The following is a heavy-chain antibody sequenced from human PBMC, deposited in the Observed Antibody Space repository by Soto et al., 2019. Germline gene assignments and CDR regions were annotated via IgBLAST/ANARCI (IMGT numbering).Heavy chain of an antibody. Sequence: GGSLRLSCAASGFTFDDYGMSWVRQAPGKGLEWVSGINWNGGSTGYADSVKGRFTISRDNAKNSLYLQMNSLRAEDTALYHCARDDYSNYADYWGQGTLVTVSS. D-gene: IGHD4-4*01. CDR1: GFTFDDYG. CDR3: ARDDYSNYADY. J-gene: IGHJ4*02. CDR2: INWNGGST. V-gene: IGHV3-20*01.